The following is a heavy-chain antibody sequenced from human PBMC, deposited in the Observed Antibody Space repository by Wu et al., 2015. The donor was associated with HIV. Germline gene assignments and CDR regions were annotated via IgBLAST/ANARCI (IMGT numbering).Heavy chain of an antibody. CDR3: AREGEEKKSDRSGYYAYLQI. D-gene: IGHD3-22*01. CDR2: IIPNHGGA. Sequence: QVQLVQSGAEVKKPGSSVKVSCKASGGSFSRSGISWVRQAPGKGFEWMGRIIPNHGGANYAEKFEGRVTITADEATNTAYMDLSRLRSGDTAVYYCAREGEEKKSDRSGYYAYLQIWGQGSQITVSS. V-gene: IGHV1-69*11. J-gene: IGHJ1*01. CDR1: GGSFSRSG.